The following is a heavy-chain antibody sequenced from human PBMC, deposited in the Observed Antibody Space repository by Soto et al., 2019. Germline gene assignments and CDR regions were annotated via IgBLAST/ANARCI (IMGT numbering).Heavy chain of an antibody. D-gene: IGHD6-19*01. V-gene: IGHV3-23*01. CDR1: GFTFSSYA. J-gene: IGHJ6*02. CDR3: AKVQVVKQWLVNLCMDV. CDR2: ISGSGGST. Sequence: GGSLRLSCAASGFTFSSYAMSWVRQAPGKGLEWVSAISGSGGSTYYADSVKGRFTISRDNSKNTLYLQMNSLRAEDTAVYYCAKVQVVKQWLVNLCMDVWGQGTTVTVSS.